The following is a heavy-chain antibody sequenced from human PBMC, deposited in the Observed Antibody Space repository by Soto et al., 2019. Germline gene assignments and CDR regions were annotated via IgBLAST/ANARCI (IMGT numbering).Heavy chain of an antibody. Sequence: QVQLQESGPGLVKPSETVSLTCTVSGGSMNDHYWSWIRQPPGKSLEWIGYIYYSGYTKYNPSLKNRVTLSADTPKNQFSVQLTSATDADTAVYYCGRHGVDDAFYVWGQGTMVTISS. D-gene: IGHD2-15*01. V-gene: IGHV4-59*08. CDR3: GRHGVDDAFYV. CDR1: GGSMNDHY. J-gene: IGHJ3*01. CDR2: IYYSGYT.